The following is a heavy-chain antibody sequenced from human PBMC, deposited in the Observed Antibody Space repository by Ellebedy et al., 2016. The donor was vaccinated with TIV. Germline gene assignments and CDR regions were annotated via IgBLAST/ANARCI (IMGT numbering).Heavy chain of an antibody. CDR2: IYYSGST. CDR1: GGSINSGGYY. Sequence: MPSETLSLTCTVSGGSINSGGYYWSWMRQYPGKGLEWIGYIYYSGSTYYNPSLKSRVTISLDTSKNQFYLNLSSVTAAETAVYYCATGNQWDQLLVYWGQGTLVTVSS. D-gene: IGHD1-26*01. J-gene: IGHJ4*02. CDR3: ATGNQWDQLLVY. V-gene: IGHV4-31*03.